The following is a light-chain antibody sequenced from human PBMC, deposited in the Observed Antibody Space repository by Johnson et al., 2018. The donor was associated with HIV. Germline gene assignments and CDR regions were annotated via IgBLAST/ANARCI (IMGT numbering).Light chain of an antibody. V-gene: IGLV1-51*01. CDR1: SSNIGNNY. CDR3: GTWDSSLSARYV. CDR2: DNN. J-gene: IGLJ1*01. Sequence: QSVLTQPPSVSAAPGQKVTISCSGSSSNIGNNYVSWYQQLPGTAPKLLIYDNNKRPSGIPDRFSGSKSGTSATLGITGLQTGAEADYYCGTWDSSLSARYVFGPGT.